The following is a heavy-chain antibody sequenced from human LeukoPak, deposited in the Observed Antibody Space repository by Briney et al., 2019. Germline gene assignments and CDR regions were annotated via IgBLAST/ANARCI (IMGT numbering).Heavy chain of an antibody. V-gene: IGHV3-33*01. CDR3: VRGAYADYLPGR. Sequence: PGRSLRLSCAASGLTFNTYGMHWVRQAPGKGLEWVAVIWSDGSIKYYADSVKGRFTISRDNSKNTLYLQMNGLRAEDTAVYYCVRGAYADYLPGRWGQGTLVTVSS. D-gene: IGHD4-17*01. CDR2: IWSDGSIK. J-gene: IGHJ4*02. CDR1: GLTFNTYG.